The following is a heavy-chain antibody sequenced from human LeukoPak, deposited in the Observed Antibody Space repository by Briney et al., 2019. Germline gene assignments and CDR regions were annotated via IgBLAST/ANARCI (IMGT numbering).Heavy chain of an antibody. CDR2: ISSSSSYI. CDR1: GFTFSSYS. Sequence: GGSLRLSCAASGFTFSSYSMNWVRRAPGKGLEWVSSISSSSSYIYYADSVKGRFTISRDNAKNSLYLQMNSLRAEDTAVYYCARDLMDFSYYYYYMDVWGKGTTVTVSS. CDR3: ARDLMDFSYYYYYMDV. D-gene: IGHD3-3*01. V-gene: IGHV3-21*01. J-gene: IGHJ6*03.